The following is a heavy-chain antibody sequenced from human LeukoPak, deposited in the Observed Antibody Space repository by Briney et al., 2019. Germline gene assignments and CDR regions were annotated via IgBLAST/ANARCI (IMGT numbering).Heavy chain of an antibody. CDR3: AKDLSDSRTWFDP. J-gene: IGHJ5*02. V-gene: IGHV3-23*01. D-gene: IGHD3-16*02. CDR1: GFTFSSYA. CDR2: ISASGGST. Sequence: GGSLRLSCAASGFTFSSYAMSWVRQAPGKGLEWVSAISASGGSTYYADSVKGRFTLSRDNSKTTLYLQMNSLRAEDTAVYYCAKDLSDSRTWFDPWGQGTLVTVSS.